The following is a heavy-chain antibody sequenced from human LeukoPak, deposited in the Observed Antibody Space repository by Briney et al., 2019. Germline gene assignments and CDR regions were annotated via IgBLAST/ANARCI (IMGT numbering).Heavy chain of an antibody. CDR3: ARVSGSGSYYYYYYMDV. V-gene: IGHV4-4*02. J-gene: IGHJ6*03. CDR1: GGSISSSNW. D-gene: IGHD1-26*01. Sequence: SETLSLTCAVSGGSISSSNWWSWVRQPPGKGLEWIGEIYHSGSTNYNPSLKSRVTISVDKSKNQFSLKLSSVTAADTAVYYCARVSGSGSYYYYYYMDVWGKGTTVTVSS. CDR2: IYHSGST.